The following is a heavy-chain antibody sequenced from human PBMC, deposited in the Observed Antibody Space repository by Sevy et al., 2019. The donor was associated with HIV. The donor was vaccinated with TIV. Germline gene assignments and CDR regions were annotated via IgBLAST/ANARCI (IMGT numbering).Heavy chain of an antibody. D-gene: IGHD3-22*01. J-gene: IGHJ5*02. V-gene: IGHV3-23*01. CDR3: AGARSKYYYDSSAFDP. Sequence: GESLKISCAASGFTFSSYAMSWVRQAPGKGLEWVSAISGSGGSTDYADSVKGRFTISRDNSKNTLYLQMNSLRAEDTAVYYCAGARSKYYYDSSAFDPWGQGTLVTVSS. CDR1: GFTFSSYA. CDR2: ISGSGGST.